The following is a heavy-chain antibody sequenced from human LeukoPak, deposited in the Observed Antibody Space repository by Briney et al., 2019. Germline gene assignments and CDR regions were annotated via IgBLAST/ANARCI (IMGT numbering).Heavy chain of an antibody. CDR2: ITSDSSYV. CDR1: GFTFSSYN. J-gene: IGHJ4*02. Sequence: PGGSLSLSCAASGFTFSSYNRTWVRQAPGKGLEWVSSITSDSSYVFYADSVKGRFTISRDNAKNSLYLQMNSLRAEDTAVYYCARADSQLVRPPFDYWGQGTLVTVSS. D-gene: IGHD6-13*01. CDR3: ARADSQLVRPPFDY. V-gene: IGHV3-21*01.